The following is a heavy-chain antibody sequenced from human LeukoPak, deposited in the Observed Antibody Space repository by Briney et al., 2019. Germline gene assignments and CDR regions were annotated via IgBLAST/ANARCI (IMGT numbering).Heavy chain of an antibody. CDR1: GCTFSSYG. V-gene: IGHV3-30*02. J-gene: IGHJ4*02. CDR2: IRYDGSNK. CDR3: AKDLSRSGYYHQGY. Sequence: GGSLRLSCAASGCTFSSYGMHWVRQAPGKGLEWVAFIRYDGSNKYYADSVKGRFTISRDNSKNTLYLQMNSLRAEDTAVYYCAKDLSRSGYYHQGYWGQGTLVTVSS. D-gene: IGHD3-3*01.